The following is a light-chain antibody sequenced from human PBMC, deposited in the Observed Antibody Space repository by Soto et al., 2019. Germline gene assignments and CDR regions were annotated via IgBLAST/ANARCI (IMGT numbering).Light chain of an antibody. CDR2: EVS. CDR1: SSDVGGYNY. J-gene: IGLJ2*01. Sequence: QSALTQPPSASGSPGQSVTISCTGTSSDVGGYNYVSWYQQHPGKAPKLMISEVSKRPSGVPDRFSGSKSGNTASLTVSVLQAEDEADYYCSSFAGNTNLVFGGVTKLTVL. V-gene: IGLV2-8*01. CDR3: SSFAGNTNLV.